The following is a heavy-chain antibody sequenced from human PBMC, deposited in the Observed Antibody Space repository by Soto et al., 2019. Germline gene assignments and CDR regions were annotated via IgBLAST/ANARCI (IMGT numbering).Heavy chain of an antibody. D-gene: IGHD3-3*01. CDR3: ARGPYDFWRGYYIPQAFDY. Sequence: PAGSKILSYAASGFNFSSCIMNLVRQAPGKGLEWVSYISSSSSAIYYADSVKGRFTISRDNAKNSLYLQMNSLRDEDTAVYYCARGPYDFWRGYYIPQAFDYWGQGTLVTVSS. J-gene: IGHJ4*02. V-gene: IGHV3-48*02. CDR2: ISSSSSAI. CDR1: GFNFSSCI.